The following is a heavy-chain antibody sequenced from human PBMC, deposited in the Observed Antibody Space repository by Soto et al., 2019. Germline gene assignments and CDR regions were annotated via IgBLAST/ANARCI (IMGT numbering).Heavy chain of an antibody. D-gene: IGHD5-18*01. CDR1: GGTFSSYA. Sequence: SVKVSCKASGGTFSSYAISWVRQAPGQGLEWMGGIIPIFGTANYAQKFQGRVTITADESTSTAYMELSSLRSEDTAVYYCARTPGYSYGTLDYWGQGTLVTVSS. CDR3: ARTPGYSYGTLDY. V-gene: IGHV1-69*13. CDR2: IIPIFGTA. J-gene: IGHJ4*02.